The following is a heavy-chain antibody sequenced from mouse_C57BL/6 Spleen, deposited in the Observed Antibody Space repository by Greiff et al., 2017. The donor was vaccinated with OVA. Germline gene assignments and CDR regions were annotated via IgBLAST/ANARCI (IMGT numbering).Heavy chain of an antibody. Sequence: ESGPGLVKPSQSLSLTCSVTGYSITSGYYWNWIRQFPGNKLEWMGYISYDGSNNYNPSLKNRISITRDTSKNQFFLKLNSVTTEDTATYYCARDPFMTMDYWGQGTSVTVSS. D-gene: IGHD1-1*01. J-gene: IGHJ4*01. CDR3: ARDPFMTMDY. CDR2: ISYDGSN. CDR1: GYSITSGYY. V-gene: IGHV3-6*01.